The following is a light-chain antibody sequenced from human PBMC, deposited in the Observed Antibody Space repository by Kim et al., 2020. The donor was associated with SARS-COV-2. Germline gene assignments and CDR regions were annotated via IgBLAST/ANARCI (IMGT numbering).Light chain of an antibody. CDR2: EVN. Sequence: QSALTQPASVSGSPGQSITISCTGTSSDVGGYNSVSWYRQHPGKAPKLMIYEVNNRPSGVSSRFFGSKSGNTASLTISGLQADDEADYYCSSYTTTSTSVFGTGTKVTVL. V-gene: IGLV2-14*01. CDR3: SSYTTTSTSV. J-gene: IGLJ1*01. CDR1: SSDVGGYNS.